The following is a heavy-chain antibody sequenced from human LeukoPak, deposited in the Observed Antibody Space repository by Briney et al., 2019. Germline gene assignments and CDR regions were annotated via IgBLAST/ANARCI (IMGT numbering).Heavy chain of an antibody. CDR3: AREEDSSRWCDLVSWFDP. J-gene: IGHJ5*02. D-gene: IGHD6-13*01. CDR1: GGSISSGSYY. Sequence: PSETLSLTCTVSGGSISSGSYYWSWIRQPAGKGLEWIGRIYTTGSTNYNPSLKSRVTMSVDTSKNQFSLNVSSVTAADTAVYYCAREEDSSRWCDLVSWFDPWGQGTLVTVSS. CDR2: IYTTGST. V-gene: IGHV4-61*02.